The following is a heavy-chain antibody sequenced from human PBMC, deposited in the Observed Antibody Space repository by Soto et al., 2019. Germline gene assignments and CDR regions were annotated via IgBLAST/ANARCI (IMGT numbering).Heavy chain of an antibody. Sequence: QITLKEYGPTLVRPTPTLTLTCAFSGFSLSTSGVGVGWIRQPPGKALEWLAVIYWDDSKHYSPSLRSRLTITKDTSKNQVVLTMTNMDPMDTGTYYCAHKGPEDWPLDYWGQGTLVTVSS. J-gene: IGHJ4*02. V-gene: IGHV2-5*02. D-gene: IGHD3-9*01. CDR3: AHKGPEDWPLDY. CDR1: GFSLSTSGVG. CDR2: IYWDDSK.